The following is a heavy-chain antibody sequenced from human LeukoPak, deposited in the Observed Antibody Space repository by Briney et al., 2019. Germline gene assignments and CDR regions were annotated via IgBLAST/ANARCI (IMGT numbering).Heavy chain of an antibody. Sequence: PGGSLRLSCAASGFTFSSYSMSWIRQAPGKGLEWVSSISSSSSYIYYADSVKGRFTISRDNAKNSLYLQMNSLRAEDTAVYYCARATCSSTSCPYYYYMDVWGKGTTVTVSS. CDR3: ARATCSSTSCPYYYYMDV. CDR1: GFTFSSYS. D-gene: IGHD2-2*01. CDR2: ISSSSSYI. V-gene: IGHV3-21*01. J-gene: IGHJ6*03.